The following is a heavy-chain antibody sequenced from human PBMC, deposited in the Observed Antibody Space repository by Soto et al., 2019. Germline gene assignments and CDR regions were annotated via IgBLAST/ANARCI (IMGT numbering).Heavy chain of an antibody. D-gene: IGHD3-10*01. CDR2: IYYSGST. Sequence: SETLSLTCTVSGGSISSYYWSWIRQPPGKGLEWIGYIYYSGSTNYNPSLKSRVTISVDTSKNQFSLKLSSVTAADTAVYYCAREIMVRGGNPGGRFDYWGQGTLVTVSS. CDR1: GGSISSYY. V-gene: IGHV4-59*01. J-gene: IGHJ4*02. CDR3: AREIMVRGGNPGGRFDY.